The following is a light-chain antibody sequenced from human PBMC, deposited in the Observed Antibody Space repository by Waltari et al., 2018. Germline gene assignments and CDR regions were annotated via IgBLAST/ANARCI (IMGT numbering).Light chain of an antibody. CDR1: SRDVGGYHY. V-gene: IGLV2-14*03. J-gene: IGLJ2*01. CDR3: SSYTSSSTVV. Sequence: QSALTQPASVSGSPVQSSPISCTGTSRDVGGYHYVPWFHQHPGKAPKLMIYDVSNRPSGVSNRFSGSKSGNTASLTISGLQAEDEADYYCSSYTSSSTVVFGGGTKLTVL. CDR2: DVS.